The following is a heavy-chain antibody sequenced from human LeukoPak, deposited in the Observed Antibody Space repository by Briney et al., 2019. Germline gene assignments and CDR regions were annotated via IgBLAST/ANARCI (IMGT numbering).Heavy chain of an antibody. V-gene: IGHV4-38-2*02. J-gene: IGHJ3*02. CDR1: GYSISSGYY. CDR3: ATKTGTARLGAFDI. CDR2: IYHSGST. D-gene: IGHD1-1*01. Sequence: SETLSLTCTVSGYSISSGYYWGWIRQPPGKGLEWIGSIYHSGSTYYNPSLKSRVTISVDTSKNQFSLKLSSVTAADTAVYYCATKTGTARLGAFDIWGQGTMVTVSS.